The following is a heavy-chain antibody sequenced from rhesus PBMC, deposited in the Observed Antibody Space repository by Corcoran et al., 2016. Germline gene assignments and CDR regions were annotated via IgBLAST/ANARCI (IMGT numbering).Heavy chain of an antibody. Sequence: QVQLQESGPGLVKPSETLPLTCAVSGASIRTNYWSWIRQAPGKGLEWIERIYGSGGSTDYNPFLKRRVTISIDTSKNQFSLKLSSVTAADTAVYYCVRYITSSLDYWGQGVLVTVSS. D-gene: IGHD5-12*01. J-gene: IGHJ4*01. V-gene: IGHV4S2*01. CDR2: IYGSGGST. CDR1: GASIRTNY. CDR3: VRYITSSLDY.